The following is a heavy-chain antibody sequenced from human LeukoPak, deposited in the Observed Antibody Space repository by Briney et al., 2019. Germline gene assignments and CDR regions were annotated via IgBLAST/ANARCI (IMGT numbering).Heavy chain of an antibody. V-gene: IGHV3-48*01. CDR3: ARSYFGSGSYFRY. J-gene: IGHJ4*02. D-gene: IGHD3-10*01. Sequence: GGSLRLSCAASGFSFSSYSMNWVRQAPGKGPEWVSYLSSSSTTIYYADSVKGRFTISRDDAKNSLYLQMNSLRAEDTAVYYCARSYFGSGSYFRYWGQGTLVTVSS. CDR2: LSSSSTTI. CDR1: GFSFSSYS.